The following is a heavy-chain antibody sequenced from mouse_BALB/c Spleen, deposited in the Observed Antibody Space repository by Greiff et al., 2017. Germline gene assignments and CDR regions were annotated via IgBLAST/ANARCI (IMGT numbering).Heavy chain of an antibody. V-gene: IGHV5-12-1*01. J-gene: IGHJ4*01. D-gene: IGHD2-14*01. Sequence: EVKLMESGGGLVKPGGSLKLSCAASGFAFSSYDMSWVRQTPGKRLEWVAYISSGGGGTYYPDTVKGRFTISRDKAKNTLYLQMSSLKSEDTAMYYCARQGYDVGYAMDYWGQGTSVTVSA. CDR2: ISSGGGGT. CDR1: GFAFSSYD. CDR3: ARQGYDVGYAMDY.